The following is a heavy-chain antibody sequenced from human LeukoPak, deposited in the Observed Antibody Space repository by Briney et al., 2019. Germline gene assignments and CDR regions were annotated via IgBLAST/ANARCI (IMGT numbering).Heavy chain of an antibody. CDR3: ATQRGSYLWGTDFDY. CDR1: GYTFTGYY. J-gene: IGHJ4*02. CDR2: INPNSGDT. Sequence: ASVKVSFKASGYTFTGYYMHWVRQAPGQGLEWMGWINPNSGDTKYAQKFQGRVTMNRDTSISTAYMELSRLRSDDTAVYYCATQRGSYLWGTDFDYWGQGTLVTVSS. V-gene: IGHV1-2*02. D-gene: IGHD3-16*01.